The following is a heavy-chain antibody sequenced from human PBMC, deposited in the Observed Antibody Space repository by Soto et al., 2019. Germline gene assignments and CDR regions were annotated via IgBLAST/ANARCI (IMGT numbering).Heavy chain of an antibody. J-gene: IGHJ5*02. D-gene: IGHD3-3*01. V-gene: IGHV4-31*03. CDR2: TYYSGST. Sequence: QVQLQESGPGLVKPSQTLSLTCTVSGGSISSGGYYWSWIRQHPGKGLEWIGYTYYSGSTYYNPTLRSRVTISVDTSKNHSSLNLRPVTPAPTAVYYCGIRSGYADWFDPWGQGTLVTVSS. CDR3: GIRSGYADWFDP. CDR1: GGSISSGGYY.